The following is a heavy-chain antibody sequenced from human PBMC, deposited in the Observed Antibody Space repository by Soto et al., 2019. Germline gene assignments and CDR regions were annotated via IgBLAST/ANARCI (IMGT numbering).Heavy chain of an antibody. D-gene: IGHD3-16*01. V-gene: IGHV1-3*01. J-gene: IGHJ4*02. Sequence: QVQLVQSGAEVKKPGASVKVSCKASGYTFTNYAMHWVRQAPEQRLEWMGWINAGNGNTKYSQKFQGRVTITRDTSASPAYMELSSLRSEDTAVFYCASSWGELASWDYWGQGTLLTVYS. CDR3: ASSWGELASWDY. CDR2: INAGNGNT. CDR1: GYTFTNYA.